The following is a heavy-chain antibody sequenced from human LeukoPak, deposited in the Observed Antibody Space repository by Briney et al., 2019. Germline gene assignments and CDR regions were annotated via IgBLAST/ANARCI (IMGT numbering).Heavy chain of an antibody. D-gene: IGHD6-6*01. CDR1: GGTFSSYA. CDR2: IIPIFGTA. V-gene: IGHV1-69*05. J-gene: IGHJ6*03. Sequence: GASVKVSCKASGGTFSSYAISWVRQAPGQGLEWMGGIIPIFGTANYAQKFQGRVTITTDESTSTAYMELSSLRSEDTAVYYCASKGSSRADYYYYMDVWGKGTTVTVSS. CDR3: ASKGSSRADYYYYMDV.